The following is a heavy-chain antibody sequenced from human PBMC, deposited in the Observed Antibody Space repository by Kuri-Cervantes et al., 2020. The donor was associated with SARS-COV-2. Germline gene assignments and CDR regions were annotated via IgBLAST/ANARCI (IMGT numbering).Heavy chain of an antibody. J-gene: IGHJ3*02. D-gene: IGHD6-19*01. CDR3: ARDRDSNGWLGAYDI. CDR2: LYGGDKT. V-gene: IGHV3-53*01. CDR1: GFTVANYY. Sequence: GESLKISCAGSGFTVANYYMSWVRQAPGKGLEWVSILYGGDKTDYADSVKGRFTISRDNSKNTLLLQMDSQRADDTAVYYCARDRDSNGWLGAYDIWGQGTMVTVSS.